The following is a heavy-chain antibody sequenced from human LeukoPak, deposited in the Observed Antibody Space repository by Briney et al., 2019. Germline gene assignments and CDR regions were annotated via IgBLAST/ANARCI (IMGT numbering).Heavy chain of an antibody. CDR1: GYTFTSYG. V-gene: IGHV1-18*01. J-gene: IGHJ4*02. CDR2: ISAYNGNT. D-gene: IGHD6-19*01. CDR3: ARREQWLVGDDY. Sequence: ASVRDSCKSSGYTFTSYGISWVRQAPGQGLEWMGWISAYNGNTNYAQKLQGRVTMTTDTSTSTAYMELRSLRSDDTAVYYCARREQWLVGDDYWGQGTLVTVSS.